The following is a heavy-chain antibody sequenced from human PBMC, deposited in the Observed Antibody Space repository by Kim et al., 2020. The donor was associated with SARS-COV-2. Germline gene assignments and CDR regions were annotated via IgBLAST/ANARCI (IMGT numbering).Heavy chain of an antibody. CDR3: AGHGGGSFVLVVYAAYFDY. Sequence: ETLSLTCTVSGGSISSSSYYWGWIRQPPGKGLEWIGSIYYSGSTYYNPSLKSRVTISVDTSKNQFSLKLGSVTAADTAVYYCAGHGGGSFVLVVYAAYFDYWGQGTLVTISS. CDR2: IYYSGST. CDR1: GGSISSSSYY. V-gene: IGHV4-39*01. D-gene: IGHD2-8*02. J-gene: IGHJ4*02.